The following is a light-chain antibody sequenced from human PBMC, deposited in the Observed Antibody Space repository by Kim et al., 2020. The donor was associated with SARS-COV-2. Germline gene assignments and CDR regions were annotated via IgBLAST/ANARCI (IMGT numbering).Light chain of an antibody. CDR3: QHLDAYPPWT. J-gene: IGKJ1*01. CDR2: AAS. CDR1: QGISSY. Sequence: DIQLTQSPSFLSASVGDRVTITCRASQGISSYLAWYQQEAGKAPKLLIYAASTLQSGVPSRFSGSGSGTEFTLTISSLQPEDFATYYSQHLDAYPPWTFGQGTKVEVK. V-gene: IGKV1-9*01.